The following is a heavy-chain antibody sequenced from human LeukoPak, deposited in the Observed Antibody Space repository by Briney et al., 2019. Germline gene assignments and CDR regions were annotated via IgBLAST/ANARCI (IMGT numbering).Heavy chain of an antibody. D-gene: IGHD4-17*01. CDR2: IYSGGNT. V-gene: IGHV3-66*01. CDR3: AREFKMTTSNWFDP. CDR1: GLSVSSNY. J-gene: IGHJ5*02. Sequence: GGSLRLSCAASGLSVSSNYMNWVRQAPGKAPEWVAVIYSGGNTYYPAAVKGRFTISRDNSKNTLYLQMSSLRAEDTAVYYCAREFKMTTSNWFDPWGQGTLVTVSS.